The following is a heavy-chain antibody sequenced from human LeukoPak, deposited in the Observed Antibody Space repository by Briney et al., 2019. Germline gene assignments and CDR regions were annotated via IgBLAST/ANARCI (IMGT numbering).Heavy chain of an antibody. CDR3: AKAMIVVVITSPSAFDI. J-gene: IGHJ3*02. CDR2: IGTAGDT. Sequence: GGSLRLSCAASGFTFSSYDMHWVRQATGKGLEWVSAIGTAGDTYYPGSVKGRFTISRENAKNSLYLQMNSLRAEDTAVYYCAKAMIVVVITSPSAFDIWGQGTMVTVSS. V-gene: IGHV3-13*01. CDR1: GFTFSSYD. D-gene: IGHD3-22*01.